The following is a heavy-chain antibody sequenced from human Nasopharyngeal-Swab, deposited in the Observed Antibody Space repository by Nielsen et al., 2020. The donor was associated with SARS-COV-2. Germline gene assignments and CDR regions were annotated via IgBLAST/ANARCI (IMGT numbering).Heavy chain of an antibody. Sequence: ASVKVSCKASGYTFTSYAMHWVRQAPGQRLEWMGWINAGNGNTKYSQKFQSRVTITRDTSATTAYMELSSLRSEDTAVYYCAFVSYDSSGYYYSYWGQGTLVTVSS. V-gene: IGHV1-3*01. CDR1: GYTFTSYA. CDR2: INAGNGNT. D-gene: IGHD3-22*01. J-gene: IGHJ4*02. CDR3: AFVSYDSSGYYYSY.